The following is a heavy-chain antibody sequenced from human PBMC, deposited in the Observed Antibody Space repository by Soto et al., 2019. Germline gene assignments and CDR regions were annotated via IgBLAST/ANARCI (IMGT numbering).Heavy chain of an antibody. Sequence: PSETLSLTCTVSGGSIISDYWSWIRQPPGKGLEWIGYISYSGSTNYNPSLKSLVTISVDTSKNQFSLNLSSVTAADTAVYYCARVLSGSSLFDYRGQGTLVTVSS. J-gene: IGHJ4*02. D-gene: IGHD1-26*01. CDR3: ARVLSGSSLFDY. CDR1: GGSIISDY. V-gene: IGHV4-59*01. CDR2: ISYSGST.